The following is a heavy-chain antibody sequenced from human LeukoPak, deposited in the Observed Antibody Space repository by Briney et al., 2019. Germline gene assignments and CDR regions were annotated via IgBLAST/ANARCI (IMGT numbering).Heavy chain of an antibody. CDR3: ARTLVRITMVRGVIWDYYGMDV. CDR1: GYTFTSYD. J-gene: IGHJ6*02. D-gene: IGHD3-10*01. Sequence: ASVKVSCKASGYTFTSYDINWVRQATGQGLEWMGWMNPNSGNTGYAQKFQGRVTITRNTSISTAYMELSSLRSEDTAVYYCARTLVRITMVRGVIWDYYGMDVWGQGTTVTVSS. CDR2: MNPNSGNT. V-gene: IGHV1-8*03.